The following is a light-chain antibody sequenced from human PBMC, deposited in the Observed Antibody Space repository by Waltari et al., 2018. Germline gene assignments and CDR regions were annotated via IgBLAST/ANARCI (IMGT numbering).Light chain of an antibody. CDR1: SRAVGAYNF. V-gene: IGLV2-11*01. CDR3: CSYAGSYTYV. Sequence: QSALTQPRPVSGSPGQSVTLSCPGTSRAVGAYNFVPWYQQHPAKAPKLMIYDVSKRPSGVPDRFSGSKSGNTASLTISGLQAEDEADYYCCSYAGSYTYVFGTGTKVTVL. J-gene: IGLJ1*01. CDR2: DVS.